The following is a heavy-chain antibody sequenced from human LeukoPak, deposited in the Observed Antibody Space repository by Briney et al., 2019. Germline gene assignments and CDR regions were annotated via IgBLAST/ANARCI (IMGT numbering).Heavy chain of an antibody. D-gene: IGHD3-22*01. CDR2: LSGSGDTT. CDR3: AKDRTLTLPTFERSGYYYY. V-gene: IGHV3-23*01. Sequence: GGSLRLSCAASGFAFRSFDMSWVRQAPGKGLEWVSSLSGSGDTTYYADSVKGRFTISRDNSNNTLYLQMNSLRAEDTALYYCAKDRTLTLPTFERSGYYYYWGQGTLVTVSS. J-gene: IGHJ4*02. CDR1: GFAFRSFD.